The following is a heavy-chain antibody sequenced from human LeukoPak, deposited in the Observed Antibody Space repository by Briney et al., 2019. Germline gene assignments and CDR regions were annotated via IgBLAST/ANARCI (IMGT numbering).Heavy chain of an antibody. CDR2: IIPIFGTA. Sequence: GASVRVSCTASGGTFSSYAISWVRQAPGQGLEWMGGIIPIFGTANYAQKFQGRVTITADESTSTAYMELSSLRSEDTAVYYCARTPEKKEWFLNINYYYHYMDVWGKGTTVTVSS. CDR1: GGTFSSYA. D-gene: IGHD3-3*01. V-gene: IGHV1-69*13. CDR3: ARTPEKKEWFLNINYYYHYMDV. J-gene: IGHJ6*03.